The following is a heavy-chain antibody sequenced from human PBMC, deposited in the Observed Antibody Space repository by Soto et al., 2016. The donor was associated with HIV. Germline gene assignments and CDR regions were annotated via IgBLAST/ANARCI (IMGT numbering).Heavy chain of an antibody. CDR3: ARGLIRQQLGASN. CDR2: INGDGSIT. D-gene: IGHD1-1*01. J-gene: IGHJ4*02. V-gene: IGHV3-74*01. CDR1: GFTFSSYW. Sequence: EVQLVESGGGLVQPGGSLRLSCAASGFTFSSYWMHWVRQAPGKGLVWVSRINGDGSITSYADSVKGRFTISRDSAKNTLYLQMNSLRAEDTAVYYCARGLIRQQLGASNWGQGTLVTVSS.